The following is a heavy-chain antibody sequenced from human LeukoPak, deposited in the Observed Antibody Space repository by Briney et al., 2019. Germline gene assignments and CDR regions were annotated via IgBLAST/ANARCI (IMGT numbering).Heavy chain of an antibody. J-gene: IGHJ4*02. Sequence: GGSLRLSCAASGFTHSSYAMSLVRQAAGKGLEWVSAISGSGGSTYYADSVKGRFTISRDNSKNTLYLQMNSLRAEDTAVYYCAKDDVEMATISSYFDYWGQGTLVTVSS. V-gene: IGHV3-23*01. CDR2: ISGSGGST. CDR3: AKDDVEMATISSYFDY. CDR1: GFTHSSYA. D-gene: IGHD5-12*01.